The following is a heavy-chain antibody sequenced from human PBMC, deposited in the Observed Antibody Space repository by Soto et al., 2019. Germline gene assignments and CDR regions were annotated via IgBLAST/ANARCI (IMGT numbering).Heavy chain of an antibody. D-gene: IGHD5-18*01. CDR1: GVSISSGGYY. V-gene: IGHV4-39*07. CDR3: ARXSAMVSYYYYYGMDV. Sequence: SEIPSLTCTVSGVSISSGGYYWSWVRQPPGKGLEWIGEIYHSGSTNYNPSLKSRVTISVDKSKNQFSLKLSSVTAADTAVYYCARXSAMVSYYYYYGMDVWGQGTTVTVCS. J-gene: IGHJ6*02. CDR2: IYHSGST.